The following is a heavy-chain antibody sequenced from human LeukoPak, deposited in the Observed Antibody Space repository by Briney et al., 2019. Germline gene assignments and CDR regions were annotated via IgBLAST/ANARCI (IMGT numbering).Heavy chain of an antibody. CDR3: NAYHYDSSGYYPFDY. CDR2: IYYSGST. V-gene: IGHV4-59*01. Sequence: PSETLSLTCTVSGGSISSYYWSWIRQPPGKGLEWIGYIYYSGSTNYNPSLKSRVTISVDTSKNQFSLKLSSVTAADTAVYYCNAYHYDSSGYYPFDYWGQGTLVTVSS. J-gene: IGHJ4*02. D-gene: IGHD3-22*01. CDR1: GGSISSYY.